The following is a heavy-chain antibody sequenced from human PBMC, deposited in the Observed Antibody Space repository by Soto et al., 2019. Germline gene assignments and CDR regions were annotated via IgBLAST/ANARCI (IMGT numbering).Heavy chain of an antibody. V-gene: IGHV1-18*01. J-gene: IGHJ4*02. CDR3: ARGDIVLVPAATDFDC. CDR1: GYTFTSYG. Sequence: ASVKVSCKASGYTFTSYGISWVRQAPGQGLEWMGWISAYNGNTNYAQKLQVRVTMTTDTSTSTAYMELRSLRSDDTAVYYCARGDIVLVPAATDFDCWGQGSLVTVSS. CDR2: ISAYNGNT. D-gene: IGHD2-2*01.